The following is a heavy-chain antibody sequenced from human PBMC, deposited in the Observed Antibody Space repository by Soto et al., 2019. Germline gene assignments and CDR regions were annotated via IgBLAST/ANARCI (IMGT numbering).Heavy chain of an antibody. D-gene: IGHD5-12*01. Sequence: QVQLQESGPGLVKPLETLSLTCTVSGGSISNYYWSWIRQPPGKGLEWIGYIYDSGTTNYNPSLMRRLTRSVDTSKNQFSLTLSSVPAAHTALYYCARWLVSARNWYFDRWGRGTLVNVSS. CDR2: IYDSGTT. CDR1: GGSISNYY. J-gene: IGHJ2*01. V-gene: IGHV4-59*01. CDR3: ARWLVSARNWYFDR.